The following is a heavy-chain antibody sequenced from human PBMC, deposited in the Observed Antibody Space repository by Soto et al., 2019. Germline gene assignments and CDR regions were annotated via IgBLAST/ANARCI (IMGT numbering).Heavy chain of an antibody. V-gene: IGHV4-34*01. D-gene: IGHD3-22*01. CDR2: INHSGST. CDR3: ARVSWYYDSSGYYAYIWSDP. CDR1: GGSFSGYY. Sequence: SETLSLTCAVYGGSFSGYYWSWIRQPPGKGLEWIGEINHSGSTNYNPSLKSRVTISVDTSKNQFSLKLSSVTAADTAVYYCARVSWYYDSSGYYAYIWSDPLGEAILVTVPS. J-gene: IGHJ5*02.